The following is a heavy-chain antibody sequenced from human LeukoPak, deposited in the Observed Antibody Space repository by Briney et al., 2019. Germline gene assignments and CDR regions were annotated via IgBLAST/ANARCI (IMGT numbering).Heavy chain of an antibody. CDR3: ARTLYTVYYYYGMDV. CDR1: GFTFSSYA. V-gene: IGHV3-30-3*01. D-gene: IGHD4-11*01. CDR2: ISYDGSNK. Sequence: GGSLRLSCAASGFTFSSYAMHWVRQAPGKGLDWVAVISYDGSNKYYADSVKGRFTISRDNSKNTLYLQMNSLRAEDTAVYYCARTLYTVYYYYGMDVWGQGTTVTVSS. J-gene: IGHJ6*02.